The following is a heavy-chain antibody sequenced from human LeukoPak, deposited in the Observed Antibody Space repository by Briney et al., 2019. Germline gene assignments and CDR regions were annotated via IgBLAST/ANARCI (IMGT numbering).Heavy chain of an antibody. CDR3: AREGPIVDVIGGDWFGP. J-gene: IGHJ5*02. D-gene: IGHD2-15*01. CDR1: GGSISSSNW. V-gene: IGHV4-4*02. Sequence: SGTLSLTCAVSGGSISSSNWWSWVRQPPGKGLEWIGEIYHSGSTNYNPSLKSRVTISVDKSKNQFSLNLRSVTAADTAVYYCAREGPIVDVIGGDWFGPWGQGTLVTVSS. CDR2: IYHSGST.